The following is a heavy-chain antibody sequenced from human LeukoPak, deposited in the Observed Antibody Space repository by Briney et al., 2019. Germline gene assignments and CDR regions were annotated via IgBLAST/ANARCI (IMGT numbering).Heavy chain of an antibody. Sequence: SETLSLTCTVSGGSISSYYWSWIRQPPGKGLEWIGYIYYNGSTNYNPSLKSQVTISVDTSKNQFSLKLSSVTAADTAVYYCARDQVKGYFDYWGQGTLVTVSS. CDR3: ARDQVKGYFDY. CDR2: IYYNGST. J-gene: IGHJ4*02. CDR1: GGSISSYY. D-gene: IGHD2-21*01. V-gene: IGHV4-59*01.